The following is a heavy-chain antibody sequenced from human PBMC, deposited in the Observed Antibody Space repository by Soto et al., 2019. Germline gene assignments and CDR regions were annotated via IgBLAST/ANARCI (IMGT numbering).Heavy chain of an antibody. D-gene: IGHD3-3*01. CDR2: IYYSGST. CDR1: GGSMIRYY. Sequence: SATLPLTCKVSGGSMIRYYWSWIRQPPGKGLEWIGYIYYSGSTNYNPSLKSRVTISVDTSKNQFSLKLSSVTAADTAVYYCARGQDFWSGYPFDYWAREAWSPSPQ. J-gene: IGHJ4*02. V-gene: IGHV4-59*12. CDR3: ARGQDFWSGYPFDY.